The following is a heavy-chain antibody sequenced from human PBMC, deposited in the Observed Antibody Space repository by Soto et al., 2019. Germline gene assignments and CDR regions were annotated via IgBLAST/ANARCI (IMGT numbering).Heavy chain of an antibody. J-gene: IGHJ4*02. CDR2: ISGDKGNT. CDR1: AYTLTNYA. CDR3: AAGLLGYCSGGSCYSDS. Sequence: QVQLVQSGAEVKKPGASVRVACQTSAYTLTNYAVSWVRQAPGQGLEWMGWISGDKGNTIYAQKFQGRVTMTTDTCTRKDYMELRSLRSDDTAVYYCAAGLLGYCSGGSCYSDSWGQGTLVTVSS. V-gene: IGHV1-18*01. D-gene: IGHD2-15*01.